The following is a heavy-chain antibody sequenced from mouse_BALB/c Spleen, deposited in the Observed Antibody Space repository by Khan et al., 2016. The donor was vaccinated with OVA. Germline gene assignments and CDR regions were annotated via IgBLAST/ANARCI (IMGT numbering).Heavy chain of an antibody. Sequence: QVRLQQSGAELVRPGASVKLSCKTSGYIFTSYWIHWVKQRSGQGLEWIARIYPGTDNTYYNEKFKDKATLTADKSSSTAYMQLSSLKSEDSDVCFCAREEALYHFDHWGQGTTLTVSS. CDR1: GYIFTSYW. V-gene: IGHV1S132*01. J-gene: IGHJ2*01. CDR3: AREEALYHFDH. CDR2: IYPGTDNT. D-gene: IGHD3-2*02.